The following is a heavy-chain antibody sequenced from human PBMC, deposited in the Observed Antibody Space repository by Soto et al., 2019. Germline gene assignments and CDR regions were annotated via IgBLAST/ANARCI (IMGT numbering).Heavy chain of an antibody. V-gene: IGHV4-4*02. CDR3: ARRNYDSSGYYLNAFDI. Sequence: SETLSLTCAVSGGSISSSNWWRWVRQPPGSGLVWIGGIYPSGSTHYHPSLKSRVTISVDKSKNQFSLKLSSVTAADTAVYYCARRNYDSSGYYLNAFDIWGQGTMVTVSS. D-gene: IGHD3-22*01. CDR1: GGSISSSNW. J-gene: IGHJ3*02. CDR2: IYPSGST.